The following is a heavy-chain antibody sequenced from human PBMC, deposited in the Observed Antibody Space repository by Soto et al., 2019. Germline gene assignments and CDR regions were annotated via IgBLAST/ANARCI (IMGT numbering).Heavy chain of an antibody. J-gene: IGHJ3*02. V-gene: IGHV1-8*01. CDR3: AKNCIGGRRGTRNDAFDI. CDR2: MNPNSGNT. CDR1: GYTFTSYD. Sequence: QVPLVQSGAEVKKPGASVKVSCQASGYTFTSYDINWVRQATGQGLEWMGWMNPNSGNTGYAQKFQGRVTMTRNTSISTAYMELSSLRSEDTAVYYCAKNCIGGRRGTRNDAFDIWGQGTMVTVSS. D-gene: IGHD1-1*01.